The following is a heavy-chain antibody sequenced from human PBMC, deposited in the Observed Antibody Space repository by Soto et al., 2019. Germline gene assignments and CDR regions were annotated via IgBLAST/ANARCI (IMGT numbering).Heavy chain of an antibody. CDR3: AREVLGVGNNWFDP. V-gene: IGHV4-31*03. CDR2: IYYSGST. CDR1: GGSISSGGYY. D-gene: IGHD3-16*01. J-gene: IGHJ5*02. Sequence: QVQLQESGPGLVKPSQTLSLTCTVSGGSISSGGYYWSWIRQHPGKGLEGIGYIYYSGSTYYNPSLTSRVTISVDTSKNQFSRKLSSVTAADTAVYYCAREVLGVGNNWFDPWGQGTLVTVSS.